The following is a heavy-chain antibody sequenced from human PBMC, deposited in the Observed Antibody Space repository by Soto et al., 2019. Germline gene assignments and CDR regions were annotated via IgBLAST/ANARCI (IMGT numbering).Heavy chain of an antibody. CDR1: GYTFTDYD. D-gene: IGHD2-15*01. CDR2: MNTNSGDT. V-gene: IGHV1-8*01. Sequence: QEQLVQSGAEVKKPGASVKVSCKTSGYTFTDYDINWVRQATGQGLEWIGWMNTNSGDTGYAQKFPGRVTMTRSASLSTAYLELGSMRSEDTAVYYCARVAVAARPRWYNWFDPWGQGTLVTVSS. CDR3: ARVAVAARPRWYNWFDP. J-gene: IGHJ5*02.